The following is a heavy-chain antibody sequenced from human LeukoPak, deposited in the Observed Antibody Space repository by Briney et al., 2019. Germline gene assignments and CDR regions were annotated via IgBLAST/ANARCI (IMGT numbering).Heavy chain of an antibody. CDR2: IYYSGST. Sequence: SETLSLTCTVSGGSISSYYWSWIRQPPGKGLEWIGYIYYSGSTNYNPSLKGRVTISVDTSKNQFSLKLTSVTAADTAVYYCARAGFGLAPHRGTPFDYWGQGTLVTVSS. CDR3: ARAGFGLAPHRGTPFDY. J-gene: IGHJ4*02. D-gene: IGHD3-10*01. V-gene: IGHV4-59*12. CDR1: GGSISSYY.